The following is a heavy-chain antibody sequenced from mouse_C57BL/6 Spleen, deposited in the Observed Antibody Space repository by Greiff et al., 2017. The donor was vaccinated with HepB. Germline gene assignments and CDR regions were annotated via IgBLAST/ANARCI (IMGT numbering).Heavy chain of an antibody. CDR3: ARMANLYYYAMDY. CDR1: GYTFTDYY. J-gene: IGHJ4*01. V-gene: IGHV1-26*01. CDR2: INPNNGGT. Sequence: EVQLQQSGPELVKPGASVKISCKASGYTFTDYYMNWVKQSHGKSLEWIGDINPNNGGTSYNQKFKGKATLTVDKSSSTAYMELRSLTSEDSAVYYCARMANLYYYAMDYWGQGTSVTVSS.